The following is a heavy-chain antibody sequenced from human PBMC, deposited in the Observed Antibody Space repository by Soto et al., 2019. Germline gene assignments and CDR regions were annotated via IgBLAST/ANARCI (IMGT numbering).Heavy chain of an antibody. D-gene: IGHD3-3*01. Sequence: LTCTVSGGSISSGGYYWSCIRQHPGKGLEWIGYIYYSGSTYYNPSLKSRVTISVDTSKNQFSLKLSSVTAADTAVYYCARAYDYDLFDYWGQGTLVTVSS. J-gene: IGHJ4*02. V-gene: IGHV4-31*03. CDR1: GGSISSGGYY. CDR3: ARAYDYDLFDY. CDR2: IYYSGST.